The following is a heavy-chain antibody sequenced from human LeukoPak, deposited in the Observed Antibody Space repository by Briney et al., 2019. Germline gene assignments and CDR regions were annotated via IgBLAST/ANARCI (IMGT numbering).Heavy chain of an antibody. J-gene: IGHJ4*02. CDR3: ARDDTGVIRGIRFHY. D-gene: IGHD3-10*01. CDR2: IYHSGST. Sequence: PSGTLSLTCAVSGASISSGYWWSWVRQPPGKGLEWIGEIYHSGSTNYNPSLKSRVTISVDKSKSQFSLNLSSVTAADTAVYYCARDDTGVIRGIRFHYWGQGTLVTVSS. CDR1: GASISSGYW. V-gene: IGHV4-4*02.